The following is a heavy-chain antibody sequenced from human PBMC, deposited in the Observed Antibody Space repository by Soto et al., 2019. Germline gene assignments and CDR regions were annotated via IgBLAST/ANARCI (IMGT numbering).Heavy chain of an antibody. V-gene: IGHV3-30*18. J-gene: IGHJ6*02. D-gene: IGHD2-15*01. CDR2: ISYDGSNK. CDR3: XKLDEGGLQYAYYAMDV. Sequence: PGGSLRLSCAASGFTFSNYGMHWVRQAPGKGLEWVAVISYDGSNKYYADSVKGRFTISRDNSKNTLYLQMTSLRTEDTALYYCXKLDEGGLQYAYYAMDVWGPGTTVTVSS. CDR1: GFTFSNYG.